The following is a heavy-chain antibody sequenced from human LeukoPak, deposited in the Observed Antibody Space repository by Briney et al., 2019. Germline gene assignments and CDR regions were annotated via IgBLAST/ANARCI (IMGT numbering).Heavy chain of an antibody. V-gene: IGHV6-1*01. J-gene: IGHJ4*02. Sequence: SQTLSLPCAISGDSVSSNSAAWNWIRQSPSRGLEWLGRTYYRSKWYNDYAVSAKSRITINPDTSKNQFSLQLNSVTPEDTAVYYCARALGYSSGWLPPNFDYWGQGTLVTVSS. D-gene: IGHD6-19*01. CDR2: TYYRSKWYN. CDR3: ARALGYSSGWLPPNFDY. CDR1: GDSVSSNSAA.